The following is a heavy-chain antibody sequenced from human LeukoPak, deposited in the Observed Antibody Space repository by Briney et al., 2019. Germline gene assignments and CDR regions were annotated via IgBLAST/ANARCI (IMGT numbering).Heavy chain of an antibody. J-gene: IGHJ4*02. Sequence: PGGSLRLSCAASGFTFSSYAMHWVRQAPGKGLEWVAVISYDGSNKYYADSVKGRFTISRDNSKNTLYLQMNSLRAEDTAVYYCARDEVVGEIDYWGQGTLVTVSS. D-gene: IGHD1-26*01. V-gene: IGHV3-30-3*01. CDR2: ISYDGSNK. CDR1: GFTFSSYA. CDR3: ARDEVVGEIDY.